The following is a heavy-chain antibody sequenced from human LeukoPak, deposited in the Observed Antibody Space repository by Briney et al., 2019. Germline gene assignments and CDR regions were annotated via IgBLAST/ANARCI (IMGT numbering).Heavy chain of an antibody. J-gene: IGHJ4*02. CDR2: INHSGST. Sequence: PSETLSLTCAVYGGSFSGYYWSWIRQPPGKGLEWIGEINHSGSTNYNPSLKSRVTISVDTSKNQFSLKLSSVTAADTAVYYCARHLGGSYAVRPYYFDYWGQGTLVTVSS. CDR1: GGSFSGYY. D-gene: IGHD1-26*01. V-gene: IGHV4-34*01. CDR3: ARHLGGSYAVRPYYFDY.